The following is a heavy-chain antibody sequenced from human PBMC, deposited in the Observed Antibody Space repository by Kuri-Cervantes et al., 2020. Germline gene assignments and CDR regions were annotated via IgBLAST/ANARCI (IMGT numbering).Heavy chain of an antibody. J-gene: IGHJ5*02. CDR1: GFTFRHYA. V-gene: IGHV3-48*02. Sequence: GGSLRLSCAVSGFTFRHYAMSWVRQAPGKGLEWVSYISSSSSTIYYADSVKGRFTISRDNAKNSLYLQMNSLRDEDTAVYYCARCSGSYSDWFDPWGQGTLVTVSS. CDR2: ISSSSSTI. CDR3: ARCSGSYSDWFDP. D-gene: IGHD1-26*01.